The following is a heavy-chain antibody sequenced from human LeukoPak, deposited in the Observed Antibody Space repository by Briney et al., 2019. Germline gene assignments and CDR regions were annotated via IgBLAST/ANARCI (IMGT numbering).Heavy chain of an antibody. V-gene: IGHV3-23*01. Sequence: AGSLRLSCAGSGFTFSRHAVTWVRQAPGQRLEWVSTIGGSGRSIYYAESVKGRFTISRDTSKNTVYLQVNSLRAEDTAVYYCANDYYGSGSYYNLCGYWGQGTLVSVSS. CDR3: ANDYYGSGSYYNLCGY. D-gene: IGHD3-10*01. CDR2: IGGSGRSI. CDR1: GFTFSRHA. J-gene: IGHJ4*02.